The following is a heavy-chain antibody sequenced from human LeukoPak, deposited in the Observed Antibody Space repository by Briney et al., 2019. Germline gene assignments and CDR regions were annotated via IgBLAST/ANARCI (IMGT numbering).Heavy chain of an antibody. CDR1: GGSISSSSYS. D-gene: IGHD6-6*01. V-gene: IGHV4-39*01. J-gene: IGHJ4*02. CDR2: ISDSGRT. Sequence: SETLSLTCTVSGGSISSSSYSWGWIRQPPGKGLEWIGSISDSGRTYSNPSLKSRVTISVDTSNNQFSLKLSSVTAADTAVYYCARHGGGAARGLDYWGQGTLVTVSS. CDR3: ARHGGGAARGLDY.